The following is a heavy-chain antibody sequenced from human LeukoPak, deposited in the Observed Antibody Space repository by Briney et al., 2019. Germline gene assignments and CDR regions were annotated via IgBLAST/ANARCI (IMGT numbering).Heavy chain of an antibody. CDR1: GYTLTELS. J-gene: IGHJ5*02. CDR3: ATSPDFWLSFDP. CDR2: FDPEDGET. Sequence: ASVKVSCKVSGYTLTELSMHWVRQAPGKRLEWMGGFDPEDGETIYAQKFQGRVTMTEDTSTDTAYMELSSLRSEDTAVYYCATSPDFWLSFDPWGQGTLVTVSS. V-gene: IGHV1-24*01. D-gene: IGHD3/OR15-3a*01.